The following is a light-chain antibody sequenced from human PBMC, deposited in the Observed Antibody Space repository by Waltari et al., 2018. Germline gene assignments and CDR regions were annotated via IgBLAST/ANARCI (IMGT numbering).Light chain of an antibody. CDR1: QAISNY. CDR2: DAS. CDR3: QQYDNLPSYT. J-gene: IGKJ2*01. Sequence: DIQMTQSPSSPSASVGDRVTITCQASQAISNYLTWYQQKPGKAPKLLIYDASNLETGVPSRFSGSGSGTDFTFTISSLQPEDIATYYCQQYDNLPSYTFGQGTKLEIK. V-gene: IGKV1-33*01.